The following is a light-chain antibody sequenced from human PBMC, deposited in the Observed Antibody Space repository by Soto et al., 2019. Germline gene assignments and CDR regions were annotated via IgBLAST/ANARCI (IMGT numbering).Light chain of an antibody. J-gene: IGKJ3*01. V-gene: IGKV3-20*01. Sequence: EIVLTQSPDTLSLSPGERATLSCRASQNIYINSLAWYQQRPGQAPRLLIYGGSTRATAVPDRFSGSGSGTDFALTISRLEPEDFAVYYCQQYGAPPRTFGPGTKVD. CDR1: QNIYINS. CDR3: QQYGAPPRT. CDR2: GGS.